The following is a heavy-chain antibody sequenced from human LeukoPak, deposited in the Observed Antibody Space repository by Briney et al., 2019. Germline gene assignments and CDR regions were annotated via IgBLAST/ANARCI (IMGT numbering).Heavy chain of an antibody. CDR3: ARDAYCSSTSCDDY. D-gene: IGHD2-2*01. J-gene: IGHJ4*02. Sequence: PGGSLRLSCAASGFTVSSNYMSWVRQAPGKGLEWVSVIYSGGSTYYADSVKGRFTISRDNSKNTLYLQMNSLRAEDTAVYYCARDAYCSSTSCDDYWGQGTLVTVSS. CDR1: GFTVSSNY. V-gene: IGHV3-53*01. CDR2: IYSGGST.